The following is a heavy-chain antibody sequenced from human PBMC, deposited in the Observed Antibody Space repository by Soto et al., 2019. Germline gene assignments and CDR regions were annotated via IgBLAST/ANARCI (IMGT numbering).Heavy chain of an antibody. J-gene: IGHJ6*02. CDR3: STSSRNEYHFAMDA. D-gene: IGHD6-6*01. Sequence: EVHLVETGGGLIQPGGSLRLSCAASGLSVSCSDMSWVRQASGKGLEWVSVIYSGGSTHDADSVKGRFTISRDNSKNTVHLQMNSLRVDDTAVYFCSTSSRNEYHFAMDAWGQGTTVIVSS. V-gene: IGHV3-53*02. CDR1: GLSVSCSD. CDR2: IYSGGST.